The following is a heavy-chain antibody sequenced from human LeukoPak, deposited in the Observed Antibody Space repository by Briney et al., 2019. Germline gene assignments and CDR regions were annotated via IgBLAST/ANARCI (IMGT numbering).Heavy chain of an antibody. CDR3: AGTGYSSSWYGATYYFDY. CDR1: GGSISSYY. V-gene: IGHV4-4*07. J-gene: IGHJ4*01. D-gene: IGHD6-13*01. Sequence: SETLSLTCTVSGGSISSYYWSWIRQPAGKGVEWIGRIYTSGSTNYNPSLKSRVTMSVDTSKNQFSLKLSSVTAADTAVYYCAGTGYSSSWYGATYYFDYWGQGTLVTVSS. CDR2: IYTSGST.